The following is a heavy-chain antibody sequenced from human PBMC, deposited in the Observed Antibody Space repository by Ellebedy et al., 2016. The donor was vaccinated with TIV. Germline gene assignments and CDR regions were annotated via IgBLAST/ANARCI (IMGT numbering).Heavy chain of an antibody. V-gene: IGHV3-48*02. CDR1: GFTFSSYS. CDR2: ISSSSSTI. CDR3: ARCCSSGSCYYYYGMDV. J-gene: IGHJ6*02. D-gene: IGHD2-15*01. Sequence: PGGSLRLSCAASGFTFSSYSINWVRQAPGKGLEWVSYISSSSSTIYYADSVKGRFTISRDNAKNSLYLQMNSLRDEDKAVYYCARCCSSGSCYYYYGMDVWGQGTTVTVSS.